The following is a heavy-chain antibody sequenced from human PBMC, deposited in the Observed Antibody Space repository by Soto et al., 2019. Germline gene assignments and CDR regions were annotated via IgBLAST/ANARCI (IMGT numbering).Heavy chain of an antibody. Sequence: ASVKVSCKVSGYTLTELSMHWVRQAPGKGLEWMGGFDPEDGETIYAQKFQGRVTMTEETSTDPAYMELSSLRSEDTAVYYWATRPFKYGSSNSCYRLYYYMDVWGKGTTVTVSS. V-gene: IGHV1-24*01. CDR2: FDPEDGET. CDR1: GYTLTELS. D-gene: IGHD2-2*02. CDR3: ATRPFKYGSSNSCYRLYYYMDV. J-gene: IGHJ6*03.